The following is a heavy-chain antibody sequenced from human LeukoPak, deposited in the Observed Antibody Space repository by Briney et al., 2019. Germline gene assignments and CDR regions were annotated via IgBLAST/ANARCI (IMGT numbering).Heavy chain of an antibody. CDR3: ARASGYSSSWNRYYYYGMDV. V-gene: IGHV3-11*01. CDR2: SSSSGSTI. J-gene: IGHJ6*02. D-gene: IGHD6-13*01. Sequence: GGSLRLSCAASGFTFSDYYMSWIRQAPGKGLEWVSYSSSSGSTIYYADSVKGRFTISRDNAKNSLYLQMNSLRAEDTAVYYCARASGYSSSWNRYYYYGMDVWGQGTTVTVSS. CDR1: GFTFSDYY.